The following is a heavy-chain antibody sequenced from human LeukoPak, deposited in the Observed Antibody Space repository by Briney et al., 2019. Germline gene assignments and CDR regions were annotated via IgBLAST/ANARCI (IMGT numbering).Heavy chain of an antibody. V-gene: IGHV3-30*02. CDR1: GFTFSSYG. Sequence: TGGSLRLSCAASGFTFSSYGMHWVRQAPGKGLEWVAFIRYDGSNKYYADSVKGRFTVSRDNSKNTLYLQTNSLRAEDTAVYYCAKDLSPYDFWSGRTFDYWGQGTLVTVSS. D-gene: IGHD3-3*01. J-gene: IGHJ4*02. CDR3: AKDLSPYDFWSGRTFDY. CDR2: IRYDGSNK.